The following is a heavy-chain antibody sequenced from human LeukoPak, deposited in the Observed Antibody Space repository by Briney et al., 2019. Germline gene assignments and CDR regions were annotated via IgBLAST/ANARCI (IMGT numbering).Heavy chain of an antibody. V-gene: IGHV4-39*01. CDR1: GVSIRSSNNF. J-gene: IGHJ4*02. CDR2: MHYSGTT. D-gene: IGHD5-24*01. CDR3: ARHEEEDGYNAKTFDF. Sequence: SETLSLTCTVSGVSIRSSNNFWGWTRQPPGKGLEWIGSMHYSGTTYYIPSLRSRATISVDTSKNQFSLKLSSVTAADTAVYYCARHEEEDGYNAKTFDFWGQGTLVTVSS.